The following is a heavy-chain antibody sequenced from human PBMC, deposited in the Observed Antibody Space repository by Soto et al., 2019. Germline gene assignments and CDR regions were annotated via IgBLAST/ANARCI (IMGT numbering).Heavy chain of an antibody. CDR3: ARGVTANYMGGDAFAI. CDR2: IMPVFGTP. D-gene: IGHD4-4*01. J-gene: IGHJ3*02. CDR1: GGSFSSYM. Sequence: QVLLVQSGAEVKKPGSSVKVSCQAAGGSFSSYMVSWVRQAPGQGLDYMGGIMPVFGTPTYTEKFQCRVTITADESTGTAYLELTSLQSDDTAVYYCARGVTANYMGGDAFAIWGQGTLVAVSS. V-gene: IGHV1-69*01.